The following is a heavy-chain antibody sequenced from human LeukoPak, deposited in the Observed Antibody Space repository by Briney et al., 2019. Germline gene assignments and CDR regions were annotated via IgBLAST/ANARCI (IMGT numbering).Heavy chain of an antibody. Sequence: SETLSLTCSVSGGSVSSGSYYWSWIRQPPGKGPEWIGYIHYGGSTKYNPSLKGRVTISLDTSKHQFSLKLNSVTAADTAVYYCATGEDSSGYYFDYWGQGTLVTVSS. CDR3: ATGEDSSGYYFDY. V-gene: IGHV4-61*01. CDR1: GGSVSSGSYY. CDR2: IHYGGST. D-gene: IGHD3-22*01. J-gene: IGHJ4*02.